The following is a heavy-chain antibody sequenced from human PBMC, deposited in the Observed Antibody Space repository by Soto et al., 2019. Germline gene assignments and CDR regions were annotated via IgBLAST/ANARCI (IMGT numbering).Heavy chain of an antibody. V-gene: IGHV4-4*08. D-gene: IGHD2-2*01. CDR1: GGSISSYY. CDR2: IYNSGST. J-gene: IGHJ4*02. CDR3: ARLIHCKTTSCYFDY. Sequence: SETLSLTCTVSGGSISSYYWSWIRQPPGKGLEWIGYIYNSGSTYYNPSLKSRVTISEDTSKNQFSLRLSSVTAADTAVFYCARLIHCKTTSCYFDYWGPGTLVTVSS.